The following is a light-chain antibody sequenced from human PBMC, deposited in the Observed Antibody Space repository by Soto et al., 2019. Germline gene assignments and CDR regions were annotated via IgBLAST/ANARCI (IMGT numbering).Light chain of an antibody. CDR2: KAS. J-gene: IGKJ2*01. CDR3: QQYNRYYT. Sequence: DIQMTQSPSTLSASVGDRVTITCRASQSIRSWLAWYQQKPGKAPKLLIYKASSLETGVPSRFSGSGSGTEFTLTISSLHPDDFATYYCQQYNRYYTFGQGTKLEIK. V-gene: IGKV1-5*03. CDR1: QSIRSW.